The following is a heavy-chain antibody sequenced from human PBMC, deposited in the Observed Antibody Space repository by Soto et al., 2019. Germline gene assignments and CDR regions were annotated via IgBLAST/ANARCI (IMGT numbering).Heavy chain of an antibody. CDR1: GFTFSSYA. Sequence: EVQLLESGGGLVQPGGSLRLSCAASGFTFSSYAMSWVRQAPGKGLEWVSAISGSGGSTHYADSVKGRFTISRDNSNNALYLQMNILRAEDTAVYYCTKPAEWLLLVWGQGTLVTVSS. CDR3: TKPAEWLLLV. CDR2: ISGSGGST. D-gene: IGHD2-15*01. J-gene: IGHJ4*02. V-gene: IGHV3-23*01.